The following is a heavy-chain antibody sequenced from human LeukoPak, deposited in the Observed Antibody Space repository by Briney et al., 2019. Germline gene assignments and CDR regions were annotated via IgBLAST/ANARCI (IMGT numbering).Heavy chain of an antibody. CDR2: ISYDGSNK. V-gene: IGHV3-30*18. J-gene: IGHJ6*03. Sequence: PGGSLRLSCAASGFTFSSNGMHWVRQAPGKGLEWVAVISYDGSNKYYADSVKGRFTISRDNSKNTLYLQMNSLRAEDTAVYYCAKDPLRWLQSNYYYYMDVWGKGTTVTVSS. CDR1: GFTFSSNG. D-gene: IGHD5-24*01. CDR3: AKDPLRWLQSNYYYYMDV.